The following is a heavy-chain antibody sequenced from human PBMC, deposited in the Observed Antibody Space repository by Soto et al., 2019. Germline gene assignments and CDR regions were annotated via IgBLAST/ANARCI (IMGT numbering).Heavy chain of an antibody. J-gene: IGHJ6*03. CDR3: ARDRGVAPPVAGNTHYYYYMDV. D-gene: IGHD6-19*01. Sequence: QDRLVQSGVEVKKPGASVRVSCKASGYSFTNYGITWVRQAPGQGFEWMGWISAYNGNTNYAQKFQGRVTLTTDASTSTADLELRSMRSDDKAVYYCARDRGVAPPVAGNTHYYYYMDVWGKGTTVNVSS. CDR2: ISAYNGNT. CDR1: GYSFTNYG. V-gene: IGHV1-18*01.